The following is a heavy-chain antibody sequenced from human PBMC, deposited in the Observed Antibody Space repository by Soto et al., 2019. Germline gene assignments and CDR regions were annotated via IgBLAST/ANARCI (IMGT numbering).Heavy chain of an antibody. CDR2: VSTNGAT. D-gene: IGHD3-9*01. Sequence: SKTLSLTCTVSDDFISSYYWNWIRRPAGKGLEWIGRVSTNGATNYNPSLESRVTMSVDTSKNQFSLKLTSVTAADTAVYFCARADYEILTGSYAMDVWGQGTTVTVSS. CDR3: ARADYEILTGSYAMDV. CDR1: DDFISSYY. V-gene: IGHV4-4*07. J-gene: IGHJ6*02.